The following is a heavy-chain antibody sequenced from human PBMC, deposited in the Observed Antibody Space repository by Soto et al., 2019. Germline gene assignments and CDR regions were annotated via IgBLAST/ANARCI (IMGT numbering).Heavy chain of an antibody. CDR2: INPYTGGT. V-gene: IGHV1-2*02. D-gene: IGHD2-21*02. CDR1: GYTFTGYY. Sequence: QVQLVQSGSEVKEPGASVKVSCKASGYTFTGYYVLWVRQAPGQGPECMGWINPYTGGTNYAQKFQGRVTMTRDTSISTAYMELSKLISDETAVYYCATQFHHCGGDCYRGPYFGMDVWGQGTTVNVSS. CDR3: ATQFHHCGGDCYRGPYFGMDV. J-gene: IGHJ6*02.